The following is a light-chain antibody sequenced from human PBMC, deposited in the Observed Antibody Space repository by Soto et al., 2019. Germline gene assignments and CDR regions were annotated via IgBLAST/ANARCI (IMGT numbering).Light chain of an antibody. CDR3: QQRSNWLT. CDR2: DAS. Sequence: EIVLTQSPATLSLSPGERATLYCRASQSVSSYLAWYQQKPGQAPRLLIYDASNRATGIPARFSGSGSGTDYTLTISSLEPEDFAVYYCQQRSNWLTFGQGTKV. CDR1: QSVSSY. J-gene: IGKJ1*01. V-gene: IGKV3-11*01.